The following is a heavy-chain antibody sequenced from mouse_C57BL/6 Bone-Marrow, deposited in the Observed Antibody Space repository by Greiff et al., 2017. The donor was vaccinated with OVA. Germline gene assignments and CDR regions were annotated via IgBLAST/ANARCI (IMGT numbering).Heavy chain of an antibody. CDR2: IDPSDSYT. CDR1: GYTFTSYW. CDR3: ARGGSNSLYAMDY. V-gene: IGHV1-69*01. Sequence: QVQLQQPGAELVMPGASVKLSCKASGYTFTSYWMHWVKQRPGQGLEWIGEIDPSDSYTNYNQQFKGKSTLTVDKSSSTAYMQLSSLTSEDSAVYYCARGGSNSLYAMDYWGQGTSVTVSS. D-gene: IGHD2-5*01. J-gene: IGHJ4*01.